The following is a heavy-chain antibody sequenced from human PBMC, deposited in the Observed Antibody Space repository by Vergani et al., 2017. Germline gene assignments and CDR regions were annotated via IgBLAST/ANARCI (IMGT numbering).Heavy chain of an antibody. CDR2: IGGSGVHT. Sequence: EVQLLESGGGLLQPGGSLRLSCAASGFTFSSYAMSWVRRAPGKGLEWVSLIGGSGVHTYYADSVKGRFTISRDNSKNTLYLQMNSLRAEDTAVYYCAKSAFSDYSSLHHFYYMDVWGKGTTVTVSS. D-gene: IGHD4-17*01. V-gene: IGHV3-23*01. CDR1: GFTFSSYA. CDR3: AKSAFSDYSSLHHFYYMDV. J-gene: IGHJ6*03.